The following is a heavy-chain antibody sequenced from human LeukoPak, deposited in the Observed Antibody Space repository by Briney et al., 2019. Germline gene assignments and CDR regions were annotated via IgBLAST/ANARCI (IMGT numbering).Heavy chain of an antibody. D-gene: IGHD3-22*01. CDR2: IYHSGST. Sequence: SETLSLTCTVSGYSISSGYYWGWIRQPPGKGLEWIGSIYHSGSTYYNPSLKSRVTISVDTSKNQFSLKLSSVTAADTAVYYCARGPKYYYDSSGYYYDYWGQGTLVTVSS. CDR3: ARGPKYYYDSSGYYYDY. CDR1: GYSISSGYY. J-gene: IGHJ4*02. V-gene: IGHV4-38-2*02.